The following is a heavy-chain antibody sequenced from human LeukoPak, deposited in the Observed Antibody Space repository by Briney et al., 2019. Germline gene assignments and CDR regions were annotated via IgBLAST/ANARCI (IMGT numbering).Heavy chain of an antibody. CDR3: ARGRYYYDSSGFYYEGTIVDY. V-gene: IGHV4-59*01. J-gene: IGHJ4*02. D-gene: IGHD3-22*01. CDR1: VDSLCSYY. CDR2: IYYSGST. Sequence: SETLSLTCTVSVDSLCSYYGSWMRQPPGGGREWIGYIYYSGSTNYNPALKSRVTISVDTSKHQFSLTLSSLSAADTAVYYCARGRYYYDSSGFYYEGTIVDYWGQGTLVTVSS.